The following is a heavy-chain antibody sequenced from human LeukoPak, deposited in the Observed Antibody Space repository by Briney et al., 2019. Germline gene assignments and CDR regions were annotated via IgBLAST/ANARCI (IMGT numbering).Heavy chain of an antibody. CDR2: IYTSGST. CDR3: ARDGYCSSTSCSLDYFDY. CDR1: GGSISSYY. Sequence: SETLSLTCTVSGGSISSYYWSWIRQPVGKGLEWIGRIYTSGSTNYNPSLKSRVTMSVDTSKNQFSLKLSSVTAADTAVYYCARDGYCSSTSCSLDYFDYRGQGTLVTVSS. D-gene: IGHD2-2*03. V-gene: IGHV4-4*07. J-gene: IGHJ4*02.